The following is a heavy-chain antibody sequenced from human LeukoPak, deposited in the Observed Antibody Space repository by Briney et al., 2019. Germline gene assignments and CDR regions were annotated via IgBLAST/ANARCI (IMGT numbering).Heavy chain of an antibody. CDR1: GGTFSSYA. J-gene: IGHJ6*03. V-gene: IGHV1-69*05. Sequence: EASVKVSCKASGGTFSSYAISWVRQAPGQGLEWMGGIIPIFGTANYAQKFRGRVTITTDESTSTAYMELSSLRSEDTAVYYCARDPYSSGWYSSCYYYYMDVWGKGTTVTVSS. CDR3: ARDPYSSGWYSSCYYYYMDV. D-gene: IGHD6-19*01. CDR2: IIPIFGTA.